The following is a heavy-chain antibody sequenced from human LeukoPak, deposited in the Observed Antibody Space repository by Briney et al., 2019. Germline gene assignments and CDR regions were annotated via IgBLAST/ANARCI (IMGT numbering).Heavy chain of an antibody. Sequence: GASVKVSCKPSGHTFTGYYIHWVRQAPGQGLEWMGWINSKNGDTNYAQTFKGRVTMTRDTSISTTYMELISLGSDDTAVYYCARGVYTSGRTASGFWGQGTLVTVSS. CDR1: GHTFTGYY. CDR3: ARGVYTSGRTASGF. D-gene: IGHD3-10*01. CDR2: INSKNGDT. J-gene: IGHJ4*02. V-gene: IGHV1-2*02.